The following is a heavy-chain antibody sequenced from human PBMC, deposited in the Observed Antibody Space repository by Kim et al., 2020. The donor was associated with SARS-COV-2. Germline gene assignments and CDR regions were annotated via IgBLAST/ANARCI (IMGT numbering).Heavy chain of an antibody. D-gene: IGHD2-15*01. CDR3: ARQCEDIVVVVAATTWFDP. V-gene: IGHV4-39*01. Sequence: SETLSLTCTVYGGSISSSSYYWGWIRQPPGKGLEWIGSIYYSGSTYYNPSLKSRVTISVDTSKNQFSLKLSSVTAADTAVYYCARQCEDIVVVVAATTWFDPWGQGTLVTVSS. CDR2: IYYSGST. CDR1: GGSISSSSYY. J-gene: IGHJ5*02.